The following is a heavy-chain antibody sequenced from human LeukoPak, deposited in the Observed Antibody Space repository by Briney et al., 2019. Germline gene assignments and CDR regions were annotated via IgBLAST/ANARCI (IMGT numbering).Heavy chain of an antibody. Sequence: GGSLRLSCAASGFTFSSYAMSWVRQAPGKGLEWVSAISGSGGSTYYADSVKGRFTISRDNSKNTLYLQMNSLRAEDTAVYYCAKVLWFGELLEPFDYWGQGTLVTVSS. CDR2: ISGSGGST. CDR1: GFTFSSYA. CDR3: AKVLWFGELLEPFDY. J-gene: IGHJ4*02. V-gene: IGHV3-23*01. D-gene: IGHD3-10*01.